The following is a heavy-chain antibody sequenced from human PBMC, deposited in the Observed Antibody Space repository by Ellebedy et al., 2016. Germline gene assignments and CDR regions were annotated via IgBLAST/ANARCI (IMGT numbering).Heavy chain of an antibody. CDR2: IFSDGNT. Sequence: GESLKISCAASGFTVSTNYMKWVRQAPGKGLEWVSAIFSDGNTYYANSVKGRFTIFRDNSKNTLYLQMSSLRAEDTAVYYCARGVGSGWFDPWGQGTLVTVSS. V-gene: IGHV3-53*01. J-gene: IGHJ5*02. D-gene: IGHD2-15*01. CDR3: ARGVGSGWFDP. CDR1: GFTVSTNY.